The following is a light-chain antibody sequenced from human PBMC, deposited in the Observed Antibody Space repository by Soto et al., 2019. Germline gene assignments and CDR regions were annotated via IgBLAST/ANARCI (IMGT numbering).Light chain of an antibody. CDR2: EVS. Sequence: QSVLTQPPSASGSPGQSVTISYTGTSSDIGGYKYVSWYQQHPGKAPKVMIYEVSKRPSGVPDRFSGSKSGNTASLTVSGLQAEDEADYYCSSYAGSNNFVFGTGTKLTVL. CDR3: SSYAGSNNFV. CDR1: SSDIGGYKY. J-gene: IGLJ1*01. V-gene: IGLV2-8*01.